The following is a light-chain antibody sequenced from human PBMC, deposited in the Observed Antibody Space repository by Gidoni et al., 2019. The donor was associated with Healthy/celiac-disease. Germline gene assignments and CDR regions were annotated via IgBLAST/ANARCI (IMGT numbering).Light chain of an antibody. CDR3: SSYTSSSTVV. V-gene: IGLV2-14*03. CDR2: DVS. CDR1: SPDVGGYNY. Sequence: QSALTQPASVSGSPGQSITISCTGTSPDVGGYNYVSWYQKNPGQAPKLMIYDVSNRPSGGSNRFSGSKSGNTASLTIAGLQAEDEADYYCSSYTSSSTVVFGGGTKLTVL. J-gene: IGLJ2*01.